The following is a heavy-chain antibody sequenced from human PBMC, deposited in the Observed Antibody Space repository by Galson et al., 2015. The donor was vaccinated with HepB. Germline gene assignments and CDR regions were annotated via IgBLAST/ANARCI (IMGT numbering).Heavy chain of an antibody. Sequence: SLRLSCAASGFTFSSHAMNWVRQAPGKGLEWVANIKEDGSIKYYVDSVTGRFTISRDNARNLLYLQMNGLRAEDTAVYFCARNRGYETFDYWGQGALVTVSS. CDR2: IKEDGSIK. CDR1: GFTFSSHA. CDR3: ARNRGYETFDY. D-gene: IGHD5-12*01. V-gene: IGHV3-7*03. J-gene: IGHJ4*02.